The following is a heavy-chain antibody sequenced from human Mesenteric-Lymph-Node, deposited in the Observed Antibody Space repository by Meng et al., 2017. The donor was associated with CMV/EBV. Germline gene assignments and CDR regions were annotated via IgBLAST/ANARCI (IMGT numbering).Heavy chain of an antibody. CDR3: AKAPGCYPHYSDY. D-gene: IGHD5-18*01. CDR1: GFTFSSYA. J-gene: IGHJ4*02. Sequence: GGSLRLSCAASGFTFSSYAMSWVRQAPGKGLEWVSGISGSGGSTYYADSVKGRFTISRDNSKNTLYLQMNSLRGEDTAVYYCAKAPGCYPHYSDYWGQGTLVTVSS. CDR2: ISGSGGST. V-gene: IGHV3-23*01.